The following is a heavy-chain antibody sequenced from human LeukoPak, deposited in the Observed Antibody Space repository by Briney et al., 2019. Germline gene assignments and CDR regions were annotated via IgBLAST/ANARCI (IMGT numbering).Heavy chain of an antibody. CDR3: ARDDYVWGYLPDY. CDR2: INPNSGGT. V-gene: IGHV1-2*02. CDR1: GYTFTGYY. D-gene: IGHD3-16*01. Sequence: ASVKVSCKASGYTFTGYYMHWVRQAPGQGLEWMGWINPNSGGTNYAQKFQGRVTMTTDTSTSTAYMELRSLRSDDTAVYYCARDDYVWGYLPDYWGQGTLVTVSS. J-gene: IGHJ4*02.